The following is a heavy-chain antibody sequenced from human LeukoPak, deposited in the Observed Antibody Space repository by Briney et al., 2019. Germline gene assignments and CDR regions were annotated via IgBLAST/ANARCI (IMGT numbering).Heavy chain of an antibody. Sequence: GGSLRLSCAASGFTFSTYAMHWVRQAPGKGLEWVALISYDVSNKYYADSVKGRFTISRDNSKNTLYMQMNSLRAEDTAVYYCARDTIFGVVNMVSGAFDTWAKGQWSPSLQ. CDR2: ISYDVSNK. J-gene: IGHJ3*02. V-gene: IGHV3-30-3*01. CDR1: GFTFSTYA. CDR3: ARDTIFGVVNMVSGAFDT. D-gene: IGHD3-3*01.